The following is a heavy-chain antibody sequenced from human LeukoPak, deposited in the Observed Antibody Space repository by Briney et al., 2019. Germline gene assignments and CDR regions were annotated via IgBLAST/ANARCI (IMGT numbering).Heavy chain of an antibody. CDR2: INHSGST. V-gene: IGHV4-34*01. D-gene: IGHD3-22*01. J-gene: IGHJ4*02. Sequence: SETLSLTCAVYGGSFSGYYWSWIRQPPGKGLEWLGEINHSGSTNYNPSLKSRVTISVDTSKNQFSLKLSSVTAADTAVYYCAGRDYYDSSGYFGYWGQGTLVTVSS. CDR1: GGSFSGYY. CDR3: AGRDYYDSSGYFGY.